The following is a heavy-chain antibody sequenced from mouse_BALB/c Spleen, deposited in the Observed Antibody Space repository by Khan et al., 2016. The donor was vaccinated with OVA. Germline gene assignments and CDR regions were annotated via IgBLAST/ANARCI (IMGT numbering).Heavy chain of an antibody. D-gene: IGHD2-14*01. CDR1: GYTFTNYG. CDR2: INTYTGEP. V-gene: IGHV9-3-1*01. Sequence: QIQLVQSGPELKKPGETVKFSCKASGYTFTNYGMNWVKQAPGKGLKWMGWINTYTGEPTYADDFKGRFAFSLETSASTAYLQINNLKNEDTATYVSARVGYNGTMDYWGQGTSVTVSS. CDR3: ARVGYNGTMDY. J-gene: IGHJ4*01.